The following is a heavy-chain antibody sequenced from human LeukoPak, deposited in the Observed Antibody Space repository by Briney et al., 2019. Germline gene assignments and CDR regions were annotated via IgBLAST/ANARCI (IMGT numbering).Heavy chain of an antibody. CDR1: GGSFNGYY. V-gene: IGHV4-34*01. J-gene: IGHJ4*02. Sequence: SETLSLTCAVYGGSFNGYYWSWIRQPPGKGLEWIGEINHSGSTNYNPSLKSRVTISVDTSKNQFSLKLSSVTAADTAVYYCARGVRPDYDFWSGYPYSYYFDYWGQGTLVTVSS. D-gene: IGHD3-3*01. CDR3: ARGVRPDYDFWSGYPYSYYFDY. CDR2: INHSGST.